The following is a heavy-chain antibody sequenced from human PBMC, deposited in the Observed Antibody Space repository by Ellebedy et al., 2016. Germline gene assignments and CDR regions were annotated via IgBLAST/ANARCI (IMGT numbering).Heavy chain of an antibody. Sequence: SETLSLTCTVSGGSISTYYWRWIRQPPGKGLEWIGYIHYSGRTNYNPSLKSRVTISVDTPNNQLSLKRSSLTAADTAVYYGEGGGNGDSFDYWGQGTLVTVSS. CDR1: GGSISTYY. D-gene: IGHD3-16*01. CDR2: IHYSGRT. V-gene: IGHV4-59*01. CDR3: EGGGNGDSFDY. J-gene: IGHJ4*02.